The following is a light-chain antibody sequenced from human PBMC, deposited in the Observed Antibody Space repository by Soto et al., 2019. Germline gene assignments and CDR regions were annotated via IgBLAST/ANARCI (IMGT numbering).Light chain of an antibody. V-gene: IGKV3-15*01. J-gene: IGKJ1*01. Sequence: EIVMTQSPVILSVSPGERATLSCRASQSVGTNLAWYQQKPGQAPRLLISGAATRATGIPARFSGRGSGTEFTLTVSSLQSEDFAVYYCQQYNIWPRTFGQGSKVNIK. CDR1: QSVGTN. CDR3: QQYNIWPRT. CDR2: GAA.